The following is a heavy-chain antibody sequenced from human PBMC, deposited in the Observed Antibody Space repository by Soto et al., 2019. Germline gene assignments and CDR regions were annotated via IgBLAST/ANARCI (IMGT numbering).Heavy chain of an antibody. V-gene: IGHV3-33*01. CDR1: GFTFSSYG. CDR3: ARSVQLWLLIDY. CDR2: IWYDGSNK. J-gene: IGHJ4*02. D-gene: IGHD5-18*01. Sequence: QVQLVESGGGVVQPGRSLRLSCAASGFTFSSYGMHWVRQAPGKGLEWVAVIWYDGSNKYYADSVKGRFTISRDNSKNTLYLQMNSLRAEDTAVYYCARSVQLWLLIDYWGQGTLVTVSS.